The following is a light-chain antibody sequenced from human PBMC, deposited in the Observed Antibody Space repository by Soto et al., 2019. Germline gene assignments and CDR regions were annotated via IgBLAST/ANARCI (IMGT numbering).Light chain of an antibody. CDR2: DAS. CDR3: QQCDKIPLT. CDR1: QDISNY. V-gene: IGKV1-33*01. J-gene: IGKJ4*01. Sequence: DIQMTQSPSSLSASVGDRVTITCQASQDISNYLNWYQQKPGKAPKLLIYDASNLETGVPSRFSGSGSGTDFTFTISSLQPEDIATYYCQQCDKIPLTLGGGTKVDIK.